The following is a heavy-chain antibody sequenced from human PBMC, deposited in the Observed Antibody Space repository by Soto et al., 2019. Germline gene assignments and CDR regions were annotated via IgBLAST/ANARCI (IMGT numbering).Heavy chain of an antibody. Sequence: QVQLVQSGAEVKKPGASVKVSCKASGYTFTSYDINWVRQATGQGLEWMGWMNPNSGNTGYAQKFQGRVTMTRNTSISTAYMELSSLSSEDTAVYYCARARPSYYYYYYMDVWGKGTTVTVSS. CDR2: MNPNSGNT. CDR1: GYTFTSYD. D-gene: IGHD6-6*01. V-gene: IGHV1-8*01. J-gene: IGHJ6*03. CDR3: ARARPSYYYYYYMDV.